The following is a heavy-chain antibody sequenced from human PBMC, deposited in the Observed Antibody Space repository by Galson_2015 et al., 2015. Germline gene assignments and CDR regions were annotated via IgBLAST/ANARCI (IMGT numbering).Heavy chain of an antibody. CDR2: ISGSGGST. J-gene: IGHJ3*02. CDR1: GFTFSSYA. V-gene: IGHV3-23*01. Sequence: SLRLSCAASGFTFSSYAMSWVRQAPGKGLEWVSAISGSGGSTYYADSVKGRFTISRDNSKNTPYLQMDSLRAEDTAVYYCAKDWATYYYDSSGYFLDAFDIWGQGTMVTVSS. D-gene: IGHD3-22*01. CDR3: AKDWATYYYDSSGYFLDAFDI.